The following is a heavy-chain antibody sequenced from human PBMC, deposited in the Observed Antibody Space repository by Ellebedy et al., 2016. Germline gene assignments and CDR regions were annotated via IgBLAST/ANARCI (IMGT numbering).Heavy chain of an antibody. CDR1: GFTFSNYF. J-gene: IGHJ4*02. V-gene: IGHV3-23*01. CDR3: YYGHYSAS. Sequence: GESLKISXATSGFTFSNYFMTWIRQAPGGGLEWISTISGDGDTTFSADSVKGRFTISRDNSRDTLYLQMNSLRAEDTAVYYCYYGHYSASWGQGTLVTVSS. D-gene: IGHD4-17*01. CDR2: ISGDGDTT.